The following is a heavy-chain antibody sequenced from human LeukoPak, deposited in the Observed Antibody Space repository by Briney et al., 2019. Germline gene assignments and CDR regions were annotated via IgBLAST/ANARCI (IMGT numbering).Heavy chain of an antibody. Sequence: GGSLRLSCAASGFTFNIYAMHWVRQAPGKGLEWVAFIRYDGSDKYYADSVKGRFTTSRDNSKNTLYLQMNSLRADDTAVYYCAKERDSSSWSDYWGQGTLVTVSS. CDR3: AKERDSSSWSDY. V-gene: IGHV3-30*02. J-gene: IGHJ4*02. CDR2: IRYDGSDK. CDR1: GFTFNIYA. D-gene: IGHD6-13*01.